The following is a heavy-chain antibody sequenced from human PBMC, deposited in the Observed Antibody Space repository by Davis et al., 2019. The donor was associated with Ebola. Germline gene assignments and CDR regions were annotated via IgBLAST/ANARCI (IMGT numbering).Heavy chain of an antibody. CDR2: INPNSGGT. Sequence: ASVKVSCKASGYTLTGYYIHWVRQAPGQGLEWMGWINPNSGGTYYVQKFQGRVTLTRNTSITTAYMELSGLRSDDTAVYYCARDDKVMHFDYWGRGTLVTVSS. D-gene: IGHD3-16*01. J-gene: IGHJ4*02. CDR1: GYTLTGYY. CDR3: ARDDKVMHFDY. V-gene: IGHV1-2*02.